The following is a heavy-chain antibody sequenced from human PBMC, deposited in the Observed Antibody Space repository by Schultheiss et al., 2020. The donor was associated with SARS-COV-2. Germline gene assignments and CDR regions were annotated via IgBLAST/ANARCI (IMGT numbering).Heavy chain of an antibody. D-gene: IGHD1-26*01. CDR2: ISWNSGSI. CDR1: GFTFSSYS. CDR3: AKDARGFLTAVDY. J-gene: IGHJ4*02. V-gene: IGHV3-9*01. Sequence: GGSLRLSCAASGFTFSSYSMNWVRQAPGKGLEWVSGISWNSGSIGYADSVKGRFTISRDNAKNSLYLQMNSLRAEDTALYYCAKDARGFLTAVDYWGQGTLVTVSS.